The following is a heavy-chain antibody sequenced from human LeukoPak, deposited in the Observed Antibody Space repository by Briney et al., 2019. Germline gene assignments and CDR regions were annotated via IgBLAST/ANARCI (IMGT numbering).Heavy chain of an antibody. CDR1: GYTFTSYG. CDR2: ISAYNGNT. CDR3: ASTPRPRLVNAHYVY. D-gene: IGHD6-19*01. J-gene: IGHJ4*02. Sequence: ASVKVSCKASGYTFTSYGISWVRQAPGQGLEWMGWISAYNGNTNYAQKLQGRVTMTTDTSTSTAYMELRSLRSDDTAVYYCASTPRPRLVNAHYVYWGQGTLVTVSS. V-gene: IGHV1-18*01.